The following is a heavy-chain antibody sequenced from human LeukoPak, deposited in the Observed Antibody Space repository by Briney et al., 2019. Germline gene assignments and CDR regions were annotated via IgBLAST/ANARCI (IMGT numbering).Heavy chain of an antibody. CDR2: IRYDGSNK. D-gene: IGHD2-21*02. CDR3: ARLFLTVTADFDY. CDR1: GFTFSSYG. Sequence: GGSLRLSCAASGFTFSSYGMHWVRQAPGKGLEWVAFIRYDGSNKYYADSVKGRFTISRDNSKNTLYLQMNSLRAEDTAVYYCARLFLTVTADFDYWGQGTLVTVSS. J-gene: IGHJ4*02. V-gene: IGHV3-30*02.